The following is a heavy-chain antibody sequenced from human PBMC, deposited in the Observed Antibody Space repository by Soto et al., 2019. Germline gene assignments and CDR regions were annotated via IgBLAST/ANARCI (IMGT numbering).Heavy chain of an antibody. D-gene: IGHD4-17*01. J-gene: IGHJ6*02. V-gene: IGHV3-30-3*01. CDR1: GFTFSSYA. CDR3: ARESAETTVVTPEDYYGMDV. Sequence: QVQLVESGGGVVQPGRSLRLSCAASGFTFSSYAMHWVRQAPGKGLEWVAVISYDGSNKYYADSVKGRFTISRDNSKSTLYLQMNSLRAEDTAVYYCARESAETTVVTPEDYYGMDVWGQGTTVTVSS. CDR2: ISYDGSNK.